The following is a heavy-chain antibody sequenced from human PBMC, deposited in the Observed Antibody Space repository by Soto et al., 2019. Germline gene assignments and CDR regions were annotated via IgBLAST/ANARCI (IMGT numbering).Heavy chain of an antibody. CDR3: ARAGMAGHSGACHY. CDR2: IIPILGIA. CDR1: GGTFSSYT. V-gene: IGHV1-69*02. J-gene: IGHJ4*02. Sequence: QVQLVQSGAEVKKPGSSVKVSCKASGGTFSSYTISWVRQAPGQGLEWMGRIIPILGIANDAQKFQGRVTITADKSTSTAYMELSSLRSEDTAVYYCARAGMAGHSGACHYWGQGNLVTVSS. D-gene: IGHD5-12*01.